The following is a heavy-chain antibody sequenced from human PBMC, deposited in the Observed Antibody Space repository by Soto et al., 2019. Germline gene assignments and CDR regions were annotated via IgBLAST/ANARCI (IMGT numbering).Heavy chain of an antibody. CDR3: AHIDPDIVTVGGHGGFAY. D-gene: IGHD5-12*01. Sequence: QITLKESGPTLVRPPQTLTLTCTFSGFSLTSGVGVGWIRQPPGKALAWLALIYWVDDKRYSPSLKNRLTITKDTSKTQVVLTITNVGPVDTATYFCAHIDPDIVTVGGHGGFAYWGQGPLVTVSS. CDR2: IYWVDDK. V-gene: IGHV2-5*02. J-gene: IGHJ4*02. CDR1: GFSLTSGVG.